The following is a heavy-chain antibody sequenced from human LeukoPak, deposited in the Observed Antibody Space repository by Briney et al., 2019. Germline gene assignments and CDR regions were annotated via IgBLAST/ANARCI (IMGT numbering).Heavy chain of an antibody. V-gene: IGHV3-23*01. Sequence: PGGSLRLSCAASGFTFTTYAMNWVRQAPGKGLEWVSVIVGNGGDIEYADSVKGRFTISRDNAKNSLYLQMNSLRAEDTAVYYCARGGALVSYYYGMDVWGQGTTVTVSS. CDR3: ARGGALVSYYYGMDV. CDR1: GFTFTTYA. CDR2: IVGNGGDI. J-gene: IGHJ6*02. D-gene: IGHD2-8*02.